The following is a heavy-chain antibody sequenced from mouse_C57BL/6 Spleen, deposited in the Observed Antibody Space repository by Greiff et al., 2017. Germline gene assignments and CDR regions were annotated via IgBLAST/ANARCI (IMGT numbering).Heavy chain of an antibody. CDR3: ARIYSSSVQYYFDY. CDR2: INPNNGGT. J-gene: IGHJ2*01. V-gene: IGHV1-26*01. Sequence: EVQLQQSGPELVKPGASVKISCKASGYTFTDYYMNWVKQSHGKSLEWIGDINPNNGGTSYNQKFKGKATLTVDKSSSTAYMELRSLTSEGSAVYYCARIYSSSVQYYFDYWGQGTTLTVSS. CDR1: GYTFTDYY. D-gene: IGHD1-1*01.